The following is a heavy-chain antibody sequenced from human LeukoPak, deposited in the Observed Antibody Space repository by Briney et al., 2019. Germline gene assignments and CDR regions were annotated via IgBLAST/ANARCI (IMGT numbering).Heavy chain of an antibody. CDR2: ITSDSGYI. CDR3: ARGDFWRNV. Sequence: GGSLRLSCAASGFVFSTFGMNWVRQAPGKGLQWVAHITSDSGYIYYADSVKGRFTISRDNAKNSLYLQMTSLRAEDAAVYHCARGDFWRNVWGQGTTVTVSS. D-gene: IGHD3-3*01. CDR1: GFVFSTFG. V-gene: IGHV3-21*01. J-gene: IGHJ6*02.